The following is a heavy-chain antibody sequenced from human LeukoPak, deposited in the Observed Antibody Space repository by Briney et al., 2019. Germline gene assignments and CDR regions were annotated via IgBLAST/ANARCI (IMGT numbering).Heavy chain of an antibody. V-gene: IGHV1-8*02. D-gene: IGHD4-17*01. CDR3: ARVLYGDYKDY. CDR2: MNPNSGNT. CDR1: GYTFTGYY. J-gene: IGHJ4*02. Sequence: ASVKVSCKASGYTFTGYYMHWVRQAPGQGLEWMGWMNPNSGNTGYAQKFQGRVTMTRNTSISTAYMELSSLRSEDTAVYYCARVLYGDYKDYWGQGTLVTVSS.